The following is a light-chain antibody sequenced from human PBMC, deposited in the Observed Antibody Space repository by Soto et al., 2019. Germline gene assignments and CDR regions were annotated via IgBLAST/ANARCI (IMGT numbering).Light chain of an antibody. CDR1: QPIDKY. CDR3: QQTFTPPWT. CDR2: AAS. Sequence: DIQMTQSPSSLSASVGNRVTITCRASQPIDKYLNWYQQKPGRAPNLLLYAASTLKTGVPSRFRGSGSGTDFTLTITSLQPEDFATYFCQQTFTPPWTFGQGTDV. J-gene: IGKJ1*01. V-gene: IGKV1-39*01.